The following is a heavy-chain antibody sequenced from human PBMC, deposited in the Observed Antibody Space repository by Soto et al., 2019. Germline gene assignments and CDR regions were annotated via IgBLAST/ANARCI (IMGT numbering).Heavy chain of an antibody. CDR2: ISYDGSNK. Sequence: QVQLVESGGGVVQPGRSLRLSCAASGFTFSSYVMHWVRQAPGKGLEWVAVISYDGSNKYCADSVKGRFTISRDNSKNTLYLQMNSLRAEDTAVYYCARGDIIAVAGTYYWGQGTLVTVSS. V-gene: IGHV3-30-3*01. D-gene: IGHD6-19*01. CDR3: ARGDIIAVAGTYY. J-gene: IGHJ4*02. CDR1: GFTFSSYV.